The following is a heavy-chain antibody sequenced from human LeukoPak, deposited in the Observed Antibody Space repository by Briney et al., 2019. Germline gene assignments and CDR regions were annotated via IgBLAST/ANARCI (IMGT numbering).Heavy chain of an antibody. J-gene: IGHJ3*02. D-gene: IGHD5-24*01. Sequence: GGSLRLSCAASGFTFSSYEMNWVRQAPGKGLEWVSYISSSGSTIYYADSVKGRFTISRDNAKNSLYLQMNSLRAEDTAVYYCAREGDGDRREAFDIWGQGTMVTVSS. V-gene: IGHV3-48*03. CDR2: ISSSGSTI. CDR3: AREGDGDRREAFDI. CDR1: GFTFSSYE.